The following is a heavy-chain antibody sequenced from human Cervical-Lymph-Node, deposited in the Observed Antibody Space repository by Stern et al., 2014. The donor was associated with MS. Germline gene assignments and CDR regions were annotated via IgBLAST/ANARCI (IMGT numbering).Heavy chain of an antibody. CDR1: GGSISSYY. J-gene: IGHJ6*02. CDR3: ARGVLGFGEFPYGMDV. Sequence: QVQLQESGPGKVKPSETLSLTCSVSGGSISSYYCSWVRQPAGTGLDWIGRINAFGSTNFNPSLGSRLTMSVDTSKTQFSLKLKSVTAADTAVYYCARGVLGFGEFPYGMDVWGQGTTVTVSS. CDR2: INAFGST. D-gene: IGHD3-10*01. V-gene: IGHV4-4*07.